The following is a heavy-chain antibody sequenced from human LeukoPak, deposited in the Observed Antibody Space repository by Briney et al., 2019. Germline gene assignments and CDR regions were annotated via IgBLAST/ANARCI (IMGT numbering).Heavy chain of an antibody. Sequence: SETLSLTCTVSGGSISSGDYYWNWIRQPPGKGLEWIGYIYYSGYTYYNPSLKSQITISIDTSKNQFSLKLNSVAAADTAVYYCAREGGHGKYYFDYWGQGTLVTVSS. D-gene: IGHD3-16*01. J-gene: IGHJ4*02. CDR1: GGSISSGDYY. V-gene: IGHV4-30-4*01. CDR2: IYYSGYT. CDR3: AREGGHGKYYFDY.